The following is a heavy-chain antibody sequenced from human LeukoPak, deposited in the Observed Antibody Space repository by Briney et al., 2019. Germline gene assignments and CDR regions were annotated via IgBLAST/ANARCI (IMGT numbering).Heavy chain of an antibody. D-gene: IGHD6-19*01. CDR2: IYNSGSKT. V-gene: IGHV3-23*05. CDR3: SKDVVPDSGWDLDY. J-gene: IGHJ4*02. CDR1: GFSFSTYS. Sequence: GGSLRLSCTASGFSFSTYSMTWVRQGPGKGLEWVSSIYNSGSKTFYADSVKGRFTISRDNSKNTLYLQMNSLTAEDTAIYYCSKDVVPDSGWDLDYWGQGTLVTVSS.